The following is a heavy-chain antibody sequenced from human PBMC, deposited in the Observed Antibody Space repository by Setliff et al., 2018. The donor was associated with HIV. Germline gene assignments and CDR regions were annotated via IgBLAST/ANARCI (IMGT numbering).Heavy chain of an antibody. CDR3: ARDSGTTMGASGPGY. Sequence: QAGGSLRLSCAASGFTFSNYWIIWVRQAPGKGLEWVANINQDGSKKYYVDSVKGRFTISRDNAKNSLYLQMNSLTADDTAVYYCARDSGTTMGASGPGYWGQGTLVTVSS. CDR2: INQDGSKK. V-gene: IGHV3-7*01. J-gene: IGHJ4*02. CDR1: GFTFSNYW. D-gene: IGHD1-26*01.